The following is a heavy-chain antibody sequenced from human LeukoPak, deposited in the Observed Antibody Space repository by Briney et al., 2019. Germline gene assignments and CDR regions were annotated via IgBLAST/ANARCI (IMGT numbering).Heavy chain of an antibody. J-gene: IGHJ2*01. CDR1: GFTFDDYA. V-gene: IGHV3-9*01. CDR2: ISWNSGSI. D-gene: IGHD3-22*01. Sequence: PGGSLRLSCAASGFTFDDYAMHWVRQAPGKGLEWVSGISWNSGSIGYADSVRGRFTISRDNAKNSLYLQMNSLRAEDTALYYCAKDPVGYDSSGYYWGWYFDLWGRGTLVTVSS. CDR3: AKDPVGYDSSGYYWGWYFDL.